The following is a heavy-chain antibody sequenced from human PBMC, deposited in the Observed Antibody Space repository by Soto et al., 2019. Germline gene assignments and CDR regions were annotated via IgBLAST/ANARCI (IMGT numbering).Heavy chain of an antibody. CDR3: ARSPYDFWSGPLDD. CDR2: ISAYNGNT. Sequence: ASVKVSCKASGYTFTSYGISWVRQAPGQGLEWMGWISAYNGNTNYAQKLQGRVTMTTDTSTSTAYMELRSLRSDDTAVYYRARSPYDFWSGPLDDWGQGTLVTVFS. J-gene: IGHJ4*02. CDR1: GYTFTSYG. D-gene: IGHD3-3*01. V-gene: IGHV1-18*04.